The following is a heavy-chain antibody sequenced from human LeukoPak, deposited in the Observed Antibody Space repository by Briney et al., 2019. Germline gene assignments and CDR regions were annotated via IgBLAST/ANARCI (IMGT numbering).Heavy chain of an antibody. CDR2: INPSGGST. Sequence: ASVKVSCKASGYTFTSYYMHWVRQAPGQGLEWMGIINPSGGSTSYAQKFQGRVTITADKSTSTAYMELSSLRSEDTAVYYCARDSGYSSSHYYYGMDVWGQGTTVTVSS. CDR3: ARDSGYSSSHYYYGMDV. J-gene: IGHJ6*02. D-gene: IGHD6-13*01. V-gene: IGHV1-46*01. CDR1: GYTFTSYY.